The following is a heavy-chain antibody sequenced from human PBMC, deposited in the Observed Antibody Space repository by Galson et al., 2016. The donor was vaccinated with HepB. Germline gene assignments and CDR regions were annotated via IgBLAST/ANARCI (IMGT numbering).Heavy chain of an antibody. CDR1: GFTLTNYG. CDR2: IRSTTSTI. D-gene: IGHD7-27*01. V-gene: IGHV3-48*02. J-gene: IGHJ3*02. Sequence: SLRLSCAASGFTLTNYGMNWAHQAPGKGLEWVSYIRSTTSTIYYANCVKGRFTISSDDADNSLYLHMNSLRDEDTAVYYCARDLGRSAFDMWGQGTMVTVSS. CDR3: ARDLGRSAFDM.